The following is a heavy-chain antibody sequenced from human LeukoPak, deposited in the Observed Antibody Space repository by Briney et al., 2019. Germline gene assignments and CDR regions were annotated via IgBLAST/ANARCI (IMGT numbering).Heavy chain of an antibody. D-gene: IGHD1-26*01. Sequence: SEALSLTCDVYGGSFSTYYWSWILQPPGKGLEWVGEINQSGSTNYNPSLKGRVTISVDTSKNQFSLKLSSVTAADTAVYYCARSPPLHSGRYVYADYWGQGTLVTVSS. CDR2: INQSGST. J-gene: IGHJ4*02. CDR3: ARSPPLHSGRYVYADY. V-gene: IGHV4-34*01. CDR1: GGSFSTYY.